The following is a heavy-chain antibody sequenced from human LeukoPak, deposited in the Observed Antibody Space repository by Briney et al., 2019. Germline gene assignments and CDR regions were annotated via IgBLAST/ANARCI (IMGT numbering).Heavy chain of an antibody. CDR1: GRSISSGGYY. J-gene: IGHJ4*02. D-gene: IGHD2-15*01. CDR2: IYYSGST. V-gene: IGHV4-31*03. CDR3: ARGEGYCSGGSCLDHFDY. Sequence: SQTLSLTRTVSGRSISSGGYYWSWVRQPPGKGLEWIVYIYYSGSTYYNPSLKSRVTISVDTSKNQFSLKLSSVTAADTAVYYCARGEGYCSGGSCLDHFDYWGQGTLVTVSS.